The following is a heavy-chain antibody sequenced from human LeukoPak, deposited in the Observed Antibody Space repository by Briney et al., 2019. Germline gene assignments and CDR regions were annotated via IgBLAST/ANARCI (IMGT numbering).Heavy chain of an antibody. CDR1: GFTFSSYG. J-gene: IGHJ4*02. V-gene: IGHV3-30*02. D-gene: IGHD3-22*01. CDR3: VKDSTHFRVWDSYDTAGLNY. Sequence: GGSLRLPCAASGFTFSSYGMHWVRQAPGKGLEWVAFIRYDGNNKYYADSVKGRFTVSRDNSKNTLYLQMNSLRAEDTAVYYCVKDSTHFRVWDSYDTAGLNYWGQGALVTVSS. CDR2: IRYDGNNK.